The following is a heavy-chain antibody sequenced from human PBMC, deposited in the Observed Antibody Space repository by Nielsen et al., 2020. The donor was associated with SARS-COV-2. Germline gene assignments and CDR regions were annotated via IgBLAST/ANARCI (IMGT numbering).Heavy chain of an antibody. CDR2: IKQDGSEK. CDR1: GFTFSSYW. Sequence: GESLKISCAASGFTFSSYWMSWVRQAPGKGLEWVANIKQDGSEKYYADSVKGRFTISRDNAKNSLYLQMNSLRAEDTAVYYCARAEVLRFLEWLPHSDYGMDVWGQGTTVTVSS. J-gene: IGHJ6*02. D-gene: IGHD3-3*01. V-gene: IGHV3-7*04. CDR3: ARAEVLRFLEWLPHSDYGMDV.